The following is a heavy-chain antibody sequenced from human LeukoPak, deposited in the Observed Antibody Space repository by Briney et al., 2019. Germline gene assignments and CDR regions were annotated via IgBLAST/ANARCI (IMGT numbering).Heavy chain of an antibody. CDR3: ARLPGRADYDSGSGPLY. Sequence: ASVKVSCKGSGYTLTGYYMHWVRQAPGQGLEWMGWINPNRGRTNYAQKFQGRVTMTRDTSINTAYMELRRLRPDDTAVYYCARLPGRADYDSGSGPLYWGQGTLVTVSS. CDR1: GYTLTGYY. V-gene: IGHV1-2*02. CDR2: INPNRGRT. D-gene: IGHD3-10*01. J-gene: IGHJ4*02.